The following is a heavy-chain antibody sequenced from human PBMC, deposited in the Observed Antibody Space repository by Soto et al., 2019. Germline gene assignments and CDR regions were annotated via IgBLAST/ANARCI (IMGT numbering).Heavy chain of an antibody. CDR3: AHDGSCVYGAAWEY. V-gene: IGHV2-5*02. CDR1: GFSLTTCGVG. CDR2: IFGDDDM. Sequence: HITLKESGPTLVKPTQPLTLTCTFSGFSLTTCGVGVAGIRQSPGQALEWLGFIFGDDDMRYSPSLNSRLTITKDTTKNQVVLTLTNMDPVDAATYYCAHDGSCVYGAAWEYWGQGTLVTVSS. J-gene: IGHJ4*02. D-gene: IGHD1-26*01.